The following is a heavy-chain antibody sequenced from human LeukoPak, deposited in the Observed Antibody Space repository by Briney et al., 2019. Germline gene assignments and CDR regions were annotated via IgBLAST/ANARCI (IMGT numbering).Heavy chain of an antibody. CDR1: GYTFTSYD. Sequence: ASVKVSCKASGYTFTSYDINWVRQATGQGLEWMGWMNPNSGNTGHAQKFQGRVTMTRNTSISTAYMELSSLRSEDTAVYYCASQAVAEHYWGYWGQGTLVTVSS. V-gene: IGHV1-8*01. J-gene: IGHJ4*02. D-gene: IGHD6-19*01. CDR3: ASQAVAEHYWGY. CDR2: MNPNSGNT.